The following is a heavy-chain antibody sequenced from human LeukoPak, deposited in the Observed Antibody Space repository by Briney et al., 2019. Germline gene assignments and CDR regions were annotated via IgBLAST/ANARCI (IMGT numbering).Heavy chain of an antibody. J-gene: IGHJ6*02. CDR3: ARMYADLYYYGMEV. CDR1: GFPFSSYA. V-gene: IGHV4-59*08. D-gene: IGHD2-8*01. Sequence: GSLRLSCAASGFPFSSYAMTWVRQAPGKGLEWIGYMYYSGSTNSNPSLKSRVTMSVDTSKNQFSLKLSSVTAADTAVYYCARMYADLYYYGMEVWGQGTTVTVSS. CDR2: MYYSGST.